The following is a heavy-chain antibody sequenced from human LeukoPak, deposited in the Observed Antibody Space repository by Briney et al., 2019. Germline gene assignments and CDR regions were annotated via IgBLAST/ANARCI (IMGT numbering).Heavy chain of an antibody. J-gene: IGHJ6*02. CDR3: ATYTHWVAGDV. CDR2: MNQDGSEK. Sequence: GGSLRLSCAASGFTLSDSWMSWVRQAPGKGLEWVANMNQDGSEKDYVDSVKGRFTISRDNARNSLYLQMGSLRAEDTAVYYCATYTHWVAGDVWGQGTTVTVSS. V-gene: IGHV3-7*01. D-gene: IGHD3-16*01. CDR1: GFTLSDSW.